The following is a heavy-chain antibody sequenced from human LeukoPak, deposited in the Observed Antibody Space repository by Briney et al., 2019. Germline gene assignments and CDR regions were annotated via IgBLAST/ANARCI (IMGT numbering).Heavy chain of an antibody. J-gene: IGHJ5*02. CDR3: TTFYGDYANWFDP. CDR1: GFNFNNAW. D-gene: IGHD4-17*01. Sequence: GGSLRLSRAASGFNFNNAWMSWVRQAPGKGLEWVGRIKSKTDGGTTDYAAPVKSRFTISRDDSKNTLYLQMNTLKIEDTAVYFCTTFYGDYANWFDPWGQGTLVTVSS. V-gene: IGHV3-15*01. CDR2: IKSKTDGGTT.